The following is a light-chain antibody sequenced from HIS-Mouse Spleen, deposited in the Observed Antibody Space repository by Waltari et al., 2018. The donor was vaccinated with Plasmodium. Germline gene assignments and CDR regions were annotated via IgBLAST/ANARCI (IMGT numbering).Light chain of an antibody. CDR2: DAS. J-gene: IGKJ1*01. CDR1: QSVSSY. V-gene: IGKV3-11*01. Sequence: EIVLTQSPATRSLSPGERATLSCRASQSVSSYLAWYHQKPGQAPRLLIYDASNRATGIPARFSGSGSGTDFTLTISSLEPEDFAVYYCQQRSNWPWTFGQGTKVEIK. CDR3: QQRSNWPWT.